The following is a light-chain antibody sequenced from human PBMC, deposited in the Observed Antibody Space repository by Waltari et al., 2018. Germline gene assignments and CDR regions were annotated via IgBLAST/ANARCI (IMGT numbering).Light chain of an antibody. J-gene: IGKJ1*01. Sequence: DIQMTQSPSSLSAFVGDRVTISCRASQPITTFLNWYQQKPGKAPKLRIYSVSSLQSGVPSRFSGSGSGTDFTLTISSLQPEDFATYFCQQSYSTVWSFGQGTKVEV. CDR2: SVS. V-gene: IGKV1-39*01. CDR1: QPITTF. CDR3: QQSYSTVWS.